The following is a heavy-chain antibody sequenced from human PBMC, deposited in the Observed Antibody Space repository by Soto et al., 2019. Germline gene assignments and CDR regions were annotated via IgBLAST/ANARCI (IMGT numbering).Heavy chain of an antibody. V-gene: IGHV3-15*07. Sequence: GGSLRLSCAASGFTFSNAWMNWVRQAPGKGLEWVGRIKSKTDGGTTDYAAPVKGRFTISRDDSKNTLYLQMNSLKTEDTAVYYCTTDPDHEWGIAAAEYYYYGMDVWGQGTTVTVSS. D-gene: IGHD6-13*01. CDR2: IKSKTDGGTT. CDR1: GFTFSNAW. J-gene: IGHJ6*02. CDR3: TTDPDHEWGIAAAEYYYYGMDV.